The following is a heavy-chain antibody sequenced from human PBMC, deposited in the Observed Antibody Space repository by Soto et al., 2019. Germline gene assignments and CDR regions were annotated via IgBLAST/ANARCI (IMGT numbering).Heavy chain of an antibody. Sequence: QVQLVESGGGVVQPGRSLRLSCAASGFTFSSYGMHWVRQAPGKGLEWVAVIWYYGSNKYYADSVKGRFTISRDNSKNTLYLQMNSLRAEDTAVYYCARDSQWLPAYYFDYWGQGTLVTVSS. V-gene: IGHV3-33*01. CDR3: ARDSQWLPAYYFDY. D-gene: IGHD6-19*01. CDR1: GFTFSSYG. J-gene: IGHJ4*02. CDR2: IWYYGSNK.